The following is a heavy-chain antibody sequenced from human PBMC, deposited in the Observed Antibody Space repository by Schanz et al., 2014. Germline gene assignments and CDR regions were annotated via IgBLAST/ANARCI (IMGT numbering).Heavy chain of an antibody. CDR1: GYTFTSYG. D-gene: IGHD2-2*01. Sequence: QGQLVQSGAEVKKPGASVKVSCKASGYTFTSYGITWVRQAPGQGLEWMGWISAYNGHTTYAQKFQGRGTMTTDTSTSTAYMELRNVRYDDTDMYYCARGIPYCSSTSCSGLDAYDVWGRGTLVTVSS. V-gene: IGHV1-18*01. CDR2: ISAYNGHT. J-gene: IGHJ3*01. CDR3: ARGIPYCSSTSCSGLDAYDV.